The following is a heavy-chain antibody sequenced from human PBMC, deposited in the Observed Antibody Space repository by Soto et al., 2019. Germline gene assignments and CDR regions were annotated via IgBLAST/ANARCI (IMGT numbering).Heavy chain of an antibody. J-gene: IGHJ3*02. V-gene: IGHV1-24*01. CDR1: GYTLTELS. Sequence: ASVKVSCKVSGYTLTELSMHWVRQAPGKGLEWMGGFDPEDGETIYAQKFQGRVTMTEDTSTDTAYMELSSLRSEDTAVYYCATTPPPDSSGYPAYPNDAFDIWGQGTMVTVSS. CDR2: FDPEDGET. CDR3: ATTPPPDSSGYPAYPNDAFDI. D-gene: IGHD3-22*01.